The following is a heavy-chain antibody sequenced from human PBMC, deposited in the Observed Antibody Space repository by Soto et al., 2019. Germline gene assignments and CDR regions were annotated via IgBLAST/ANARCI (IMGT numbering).Heavy chain of an antibody. D-gene: IGHD1-26*01. Sequence: QVQLQESGPGLVKPSDTLSLTCAVSGYSISSSNWWGWIRQPPGKGLEWIGYIYYSGTTYYNPSLTGRVTMSVDTYTNQFSLKLTSVTAVDTAVYYCARREIQGPIDYWGQGTLVTVSS. CDR1: GYSISSSNW. CDR3: ARREIQGPIDY. J-gene: IGHJ4*02. V-gene: IGHV4-28*01. CDR2: IYYSGTT.